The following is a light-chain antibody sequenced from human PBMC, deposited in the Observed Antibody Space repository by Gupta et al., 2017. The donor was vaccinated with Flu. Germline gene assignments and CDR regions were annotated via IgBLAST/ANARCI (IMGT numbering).Light chain of an antibody. Sequence: QSALTLRASVSGSPGQSIPISCTGSSSDIGEYNYVSWYQQHPGKAPKLMISEVSNRPSGVSNRFSGSKPGNTASLTISGLQPEDEAEEYCSSYTSGSAYVIFGGGTKLTVL. CDR1: SSDIGEYNY. V-gene: IGLV2-14*01. CDR2: EVS. CDR3: SSYTSGSAYVI. J-gene: IGLJ2*01.